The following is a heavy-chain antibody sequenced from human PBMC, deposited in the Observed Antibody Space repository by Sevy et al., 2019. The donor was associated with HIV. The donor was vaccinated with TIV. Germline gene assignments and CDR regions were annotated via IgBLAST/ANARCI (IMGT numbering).Heavy chain of an antibody. CDR2: ISPNSGGT. Sequence: ASVKVSCKASGYSFSAYFLHWVRQAPGQGLEWMGRISPNSGGTVYAQKFRGRVTMTRDTSSTTAYMELTRLKSDDTALYYCARASGPTVGAYCDSWGQGALVTVSS. D-gene: IGHD3-10*01. J-gene: IGHJ4*02. CDR3: ARASGPTVGAYCDS. V-gene: IGHV1-2*06. CDR1: GYSFSAYF.